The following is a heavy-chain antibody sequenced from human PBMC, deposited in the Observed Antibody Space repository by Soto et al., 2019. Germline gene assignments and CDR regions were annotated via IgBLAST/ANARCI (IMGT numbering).Heavy chain of an antibody. D-gene: IGHD5-12*01. J-gene: IGHJ4*02. Sequence: QVLLQESGPGLVQPSQTLSLTCTVSGGSISSSYYYWSWIRQPPGKGLEWIGYVYYSGSTYYNQSLKSRLTISVDTSKIQSSLKLNSVTAADTAVYYCAREYSGYDPTGSFDYWGQGTLVTVSA. CDR3: AREYSGYDPTGSFDY. CDR2: VYYSGST. CDR1: GGSISSSYYY. V-gene: IGHV4-30-4*01.